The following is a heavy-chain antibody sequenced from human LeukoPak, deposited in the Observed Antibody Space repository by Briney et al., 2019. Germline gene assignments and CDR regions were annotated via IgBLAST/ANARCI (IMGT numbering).Heavy chain of an antibody. D-gene: IGHD1-20*01. J-gene: IGHJ4*02. Sequence: SETLSLTCTVSGGSISSNGYFWGWIRQPPGKGLEWIGSIYYSGSTYYNPSLKSRVTISLDTSKDQFSLRLSSVTAADTAVYYCARHKYTWSYYFDYWGQGTLVTVSS. CDR2: IYYSGST. CDR1: GGSISSNGYF. CDR3: ARHKYTWSYYFDY. V-gene: IGHV4-39*01.